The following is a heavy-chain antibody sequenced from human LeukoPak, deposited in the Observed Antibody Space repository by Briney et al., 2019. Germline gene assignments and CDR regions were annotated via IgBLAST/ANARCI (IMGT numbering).Heavy chain of an antibody. D-gene: IGHD4-23*01. Sequence: GASVKVSCKASGYTFTSYYMHWVRQAPGQGLEWMGIINPSGGSTSYAQKFQGRVTMTRDTSTSTVYMELSSLRSEDTAVYYCARGGTVVTPFYYYGMDVWGQGTTVTVSS. CDR3: ARGGTVVTPFYYYGMDV. CDR2: INPSGGST. J-gene: IGHJ6*02. V-gene: IGHV1-46*01. CDR1: GYTFTSYY.